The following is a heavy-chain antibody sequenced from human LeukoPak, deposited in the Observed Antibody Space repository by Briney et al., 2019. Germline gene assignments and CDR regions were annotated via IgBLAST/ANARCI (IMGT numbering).Heavy chain of an antibody. CDR2: INPNSGGT. CDR1: GYTFTGYY. V-gene: IGHV1-2*02. Sequence: ASVKVSCKASGYTFTGYYMHWVRQAPGQGLEWMGWINPNSGGTNYAQKFQGRVTMTRDTSISTAYMELSRLRSDDTAVYYCARDPGETTDYYYYYMDVWGKGTTVTVSS. D-gene: IGHD1-14*01. J-gene: IGHJ6*03. CDR3: ARDPGETTDYYYYYMDV.